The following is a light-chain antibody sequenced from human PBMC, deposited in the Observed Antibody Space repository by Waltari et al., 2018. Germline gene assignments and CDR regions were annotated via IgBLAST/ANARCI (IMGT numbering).Light chain of an antibody. CDR2: AAS. CDR1: QDISHY. V-gene: IGKV1-16*01. Sequence: DIQMTQSPSSLSASVGDRVTITCRASQDISHYLAWFQQKPGIATKSLIYAASSLQSGAPSRFSGSGSGTDFTLTISSLQPEDFATYYCQQYNYYPYTFGQGTKLEIK. CDR3: QQYNYYPYT. J-gene: IGKJ2*01.